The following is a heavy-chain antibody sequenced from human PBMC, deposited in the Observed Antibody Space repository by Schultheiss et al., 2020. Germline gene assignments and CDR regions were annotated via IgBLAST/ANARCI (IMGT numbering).Heavy chain of an antibody. CDR2: INHSGST. J-gene: IGHJ4*02. V-gene: IGHV4-34*01. D-gene: IGHD3-16*02. CDR3: ARHTVGELSPFDY. Sequence: SETLSLTCAVYGGSFSGYYWSWIRQPPGKGLEWIGEINHSGSTNYNPSLKSRVTISVDTSKNQFSLKLSSVTAADTAVYYCARHTVGELSPFDYWGQGTLVNVYS. CDR1: GGSFSGYY.